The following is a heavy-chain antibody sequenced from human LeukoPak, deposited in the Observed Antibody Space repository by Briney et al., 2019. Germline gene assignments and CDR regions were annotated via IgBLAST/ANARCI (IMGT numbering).Heavy chain of an antibody. V-gene: IGHV3-53*01. CDR1: GFSVSSNS. Sequence: GGSLRLSCTVSGFSVSSNSMSWVRQAPGKGLEWVSFIYSGTTHYSDSVKGRFTISRDNSKNTLYLQMNSLRVEDTAVYYCVRENGYKVFDYWGQGTLVTVSS. J-gene: IGHJ4*02. CDR3: VRENGYKVFDY. CDR2: IYSGTT. D-gene: IGHD5-24*01.